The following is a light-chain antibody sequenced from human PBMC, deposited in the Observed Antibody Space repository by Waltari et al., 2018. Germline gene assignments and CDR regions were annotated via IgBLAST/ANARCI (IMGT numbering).Light chain of an antibody. Sequence: YQQHPGKAPVLIIYHDTKRPSGISDRFSGSKSGNTASLTICGPQAEDEADYYCRACVGSSNHEVFGGGTKLTV. V-gene: IGLV3-1*01. J-gene: IGLJ2*01. CDR3: RACVGSSNHEV. CDR2: HDT.